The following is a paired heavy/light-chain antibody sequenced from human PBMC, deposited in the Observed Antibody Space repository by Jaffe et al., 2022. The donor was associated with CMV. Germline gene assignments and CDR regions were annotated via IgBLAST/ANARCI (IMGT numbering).Light chain of an antibody. CDR3: MQRIEFPIT. V-gene: IGKV2-40*01. CDR1: QSLLDSDDGNTY. Sequence: DIVMTQTPLSLPVTPGEPASISCRSSQSLLDSDDGNTYLDWYLQKPGQSPQLLIYTLSYRASGVPDRFSGSGSGTDFTLKISRVEAEDVGVYYCMQRIEFPITFGGGTKVEIK. J-gene: IGKJ4*01. CDR2: TLS.
Heavy chain of an antibody. CDR2: IYYSGST. CDR3: ARRYYYGSGSPPGPYYYYYYMDV. J-gene: IGHJ6*03. Sequence: QVQLQESGPGLVKPSETLSLTCTVSGGSISSYYWSWIRQPPGKGLEWIGYIYYSGSTNYNPSLKSRVTISVDTSKNQFSLKLSSVTAADTAVYYCARRYYYGSGSPPGPYYYYYYMDVWGKGTTVTVSS. V-gene: IGHV4-59*01. CDR1: GGSISSYY. D-gene: IGHD3-10*01.